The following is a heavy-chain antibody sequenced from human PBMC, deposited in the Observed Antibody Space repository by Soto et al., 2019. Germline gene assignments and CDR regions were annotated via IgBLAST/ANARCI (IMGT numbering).Heavy chain of an antibody. CDR1: GYTFTSYG. CDR3: ARDRGAQVADNFDY. CDR2: ISAYNGNT. D-gene: IGHD6-19*01. V-gene: IGHV1-18*04. Sequence: ASVKVSCKASGYTFTSYGISWVRQASGQGLEWMGWISAYNGNTNYAQKLQGRVTMTTDTSTSTAYMELRSLRSDDTAVYYCARDRGAQVADNFDYWGQGTLVTVSS. J-gene: IGHJ4*02.